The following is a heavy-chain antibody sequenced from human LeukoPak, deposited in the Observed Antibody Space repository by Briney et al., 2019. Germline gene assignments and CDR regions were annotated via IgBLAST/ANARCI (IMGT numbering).Heavy chain of an antibody. Sequence: GRSLRHSCAASGFTFRSYAMHWVRQAPGKGLEWVAVISYDGRNKYYADSVKGRFTIARDNSKNTLYLQMSSLRAEDTSVYYCAKEGEVSTWAQYEHWGQGTLVTVSS. J-gene: IGHJ1*01. CDR2: ISYDGRNK. D-gene: IGHD6-13*01. V-gene: IGHV3-30*04. CDR1: GFTFRSYA. CDR3: AKEGEVSTWAQYEH.